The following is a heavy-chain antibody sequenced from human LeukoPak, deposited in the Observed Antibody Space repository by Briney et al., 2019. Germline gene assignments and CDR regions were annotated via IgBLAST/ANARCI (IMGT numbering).Heavy chain of an antibody. CDR1: GGSISSGSYY. CDR3: ARTQAGCSGGSCYSGWFDP. V-gene: IGHV4-61*02. Sequence: SQTLSLTCTVSGGSISSGSYYWSWIRQPAGKGLEWIGRIYTSGSTNYNPSLKSRVTISVDTSKNQFSLKLSSVTAADTAVYYCARTQAGCSGGSCYSGWFDPWGQGTLVTVSS. CDR2: IYTSGST. D-gene: IGHD2-15*01. J-gene: IGHJ5*02.